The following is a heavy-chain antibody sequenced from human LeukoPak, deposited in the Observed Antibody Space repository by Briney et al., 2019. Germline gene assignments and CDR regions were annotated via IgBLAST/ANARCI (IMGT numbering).Heavy chain of an antibody. CDR2: ISGSGGST. CDR1: GFTFSSYA. Sequence: AGGSLRLSCAASGFTFSSYAMSWVRQAPGKGLEWVSAISGSGGSTYYADSVKGRFTISRDNSKNTLYLQMNSLRAEDTAVYYCAKDRRGSGSYPDAFDIWGQGTMVTVSS. V-gene: IGHV3-23*01. D-gene: IGHD1-26*01. J-gene: IGHJ3*02. CDR3: AKDRRGSGSYPDAFDI.